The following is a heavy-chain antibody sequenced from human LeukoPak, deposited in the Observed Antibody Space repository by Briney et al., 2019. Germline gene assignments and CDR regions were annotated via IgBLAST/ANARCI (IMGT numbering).Heavy chain of an antibody. J-gene: IGHJ3*02. CDR1: GFTLSSYA. CDR3: ARARDAYGVIDAFDI. Sequence: GGSLRLSCAASGFTLSSYAMSWVRQAPGKGLEGVSAISGSGGSTYYADAVKDRLTNSRDNAKNSLYVPMNSLRGEDTALYYCARARDAYGVIDAFDIWGQGTMVTVSS. V-gene: IGHV3-23*01. CDR2: ISGSGGST. D-gene: IGHD4-17*01.